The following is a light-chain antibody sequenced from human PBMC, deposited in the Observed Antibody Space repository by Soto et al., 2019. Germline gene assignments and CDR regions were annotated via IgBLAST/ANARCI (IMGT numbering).Light chain of an antibody. CDR1: QDISNY. CDR2: DAS. J-gene: IGKJ5*01. V-gene: IGKV1-33*01. Sequence: DIQMPQSPSSLSASVGDRVTITCQASQDISNYLNWYQQKPGKAPKLLIYDASNLETGVPSRFGGSGSGTDFTSTISSLQPEDMATDYCQQYDNRPITFGQGTRLEIK. CDR3: QQYDNRPIT.